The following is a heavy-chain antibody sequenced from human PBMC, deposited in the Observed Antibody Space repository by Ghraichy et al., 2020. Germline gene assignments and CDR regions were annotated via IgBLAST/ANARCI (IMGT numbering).Heavy chain of an antibody. CDR2: IYHSGST. CDR1: GYSISSGYY. Sequence: SQTLSLTCAVSGYSISSGYYWGWIRQPPGKGLEWIGSIYHSGSTYYNPSLKSRVTISVDTSKNQFSLKLSSVTAEDTAVYYCARGSTIFGLVGGVYYLDYWGQGTLVTVSS. D-gene: IGHD3-3*01. J-gene: IGHJ4*02. V-gene: IGHV4-38-2*01. CDR3: ARGSTIFGLVGGVYYLDY.